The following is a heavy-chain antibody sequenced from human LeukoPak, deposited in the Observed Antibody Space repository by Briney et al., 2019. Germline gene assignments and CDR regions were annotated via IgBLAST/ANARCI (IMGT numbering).Heavy chain of an antibody. CDR3: ARDTGDLEEYNWFDP. Sequence: SVKVTCKASGGTFSSYAISWVRQAPGQGLEWMGGIIPIFGTANYAQKFQGRVTITADESTSTAYMELSSLRSEDTAVYYCARDTGDLEEYNWFDPWGQGTLVTVSS. D-gene: IGHD1-14*01. CDR1: GGTFSSYA. J-gene: IGHJ5*02. V-gene: IGHV1-69*13. CDR2: IIPIFGTA.